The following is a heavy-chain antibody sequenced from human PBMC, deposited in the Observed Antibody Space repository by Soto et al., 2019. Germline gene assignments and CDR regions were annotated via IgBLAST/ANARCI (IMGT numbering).Heavy chain of an antibody. V-gene: IGHV1-69*01. CDR1: GGTFSSYA. D-gene: IGHD2-21*02. Sequence: QVQLVQSGAEVKKPGSSVKVSCRASGGTFSSYAISWVRQAPGQGLEWMGGIIPIFGTANYAQKFQGRVMITADESTSTAYMELSSLRSEDTAVYYCARERVTGGKLDAFDIWGQGTMVTVSS. CDR3: ARERVTGGKLDAFDI. J-gene: IGHJ3*02. CDR2: IIPIFGTA.